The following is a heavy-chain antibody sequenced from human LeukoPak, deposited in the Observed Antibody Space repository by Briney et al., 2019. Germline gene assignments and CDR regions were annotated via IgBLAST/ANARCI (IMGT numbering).Heavy chain of an antibody. CDR1: GYSISSGYY. CDR2: IYHSGST. V-gene: IGHV4-38-2*01. D-gene: IGHD3-3*01. J-gene: IGHJ5*02. CDR3: ARVPHGETIFGVVLYWLDP. Sequence: PSETLSLTCAVSGYSISSGYYWGWIRQPPGEGLEWIGTIYHSGSTYYNPALKSRVTISVDTSKNQFSLKLSSVTAADTAVYYCARVPHGETIFGVVLYWLDPWGQGTLVTVSS.